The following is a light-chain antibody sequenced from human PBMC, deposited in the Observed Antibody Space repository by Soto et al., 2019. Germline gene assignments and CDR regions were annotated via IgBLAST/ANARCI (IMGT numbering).Light chain of an antibody. V-gene: IGLV2-8*01. CDR3: SSYAGTNNYV. Sequence: QSALTQPASVSGSPGQSITISCTGTSGDVGSYDYVSWHQQHPGKAPKVIIYGVNKRPSGVPDRFSGSKSGNTASLTVSGLQAEDEADYYCSSYAGTNNYVFGIGTKLTVL. CDR2: GVN. CDR1: SGDVGSYDY. J-gene: IGLJ1*01.